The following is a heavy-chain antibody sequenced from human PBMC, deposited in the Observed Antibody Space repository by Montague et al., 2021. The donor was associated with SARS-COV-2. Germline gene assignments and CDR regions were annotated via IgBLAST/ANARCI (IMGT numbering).Heavy chain of an antibody. Sequence: CPISGDSVSSNSATWNWVRQSPSRGLEWLGRTYYRSKWYSDYAVSVRGRVTINPDTSKNQFSLQLNSVTPEDTAIYYCTSGREGNYNVMDVWGQGTTVTVSS. CDR2: TYYRSKWYS. CDR1: GDSVSSNSAT. J-gene: IGHJ6*02. CDR3: TSGREGNYNVMDV. V-gene: IGHV6-1*01. D-gene: IGHD1-1*01.